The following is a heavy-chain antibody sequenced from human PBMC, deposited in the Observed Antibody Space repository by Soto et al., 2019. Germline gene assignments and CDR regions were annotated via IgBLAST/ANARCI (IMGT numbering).Heavy chain of an antibody. Sequence: QVQLQESGPGLVKPSQTLSLTCTVSGGSISSGDYYWSWIRQPPGKGLEWIGYIYYSGSTYYNPSRKSRVTISVDTSKNQFSLKLSSVTAADTAVYYCARGERWLYGYFDYWGQGTLVTVSS. D-gene: IGHD3-22*01. CDR1: GGSISSGDYY. CDR3: ARGERWLYGYFDY. V-gene: IGHV4-30-4*01. CDR2: IYYSGST. J-gene: IGHJ4*02.